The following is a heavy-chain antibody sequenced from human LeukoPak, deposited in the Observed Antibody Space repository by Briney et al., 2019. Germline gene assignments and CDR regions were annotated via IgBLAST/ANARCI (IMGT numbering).Heavy chain of an antibody. CDR3: ARHFGTVAHFDY. Sequence: PSETLSLTCTVSGGSISSYYWSWIRQPPGKGLEWIGYIYYGGSTNYNPSLKSRVTISVDTSKNQFSLKLSSVTAADTAVYYCARHFGTVAHFDYWGQGTLVIVSS. V-gene: IGHV4-59*08. CDR2: IYYGGST. CDR1: GGSISSYY. J-gene: IGHJ4*02. D-gene: IGHD1-1*01.